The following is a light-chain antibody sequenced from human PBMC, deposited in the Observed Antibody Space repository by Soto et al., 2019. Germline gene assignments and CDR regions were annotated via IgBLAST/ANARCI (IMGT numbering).Light chain of an antibody. CDR2: GAS. CDR1: QSISGNY. J-gene: IGKJ1*01. V-gene: IGKV3-20*01. Sequence: EIVFTQSPGTLSLSPGEGATLSCRASQSISGNYLAWYQQKPGQAPRLIIYGASNRANGIPARFSGSGSGTDLTLTISRLEPEDFAVYYCQQYGSSLSWTFGQGTKVDIK. CDR3: QQYGSSLSWT.